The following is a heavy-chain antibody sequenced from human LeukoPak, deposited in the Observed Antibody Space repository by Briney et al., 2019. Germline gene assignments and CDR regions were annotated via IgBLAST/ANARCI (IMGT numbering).Heavy chain of an antibody. D-gene: IGHD3-22*01. V-gene: IGHV4-31*03. CDR3: ARDHYYDSSGYSGRLNNWFDP. J-gene: IGHJ5*02. CDR2: IYYSGST. CDR1: GGSISSGGYY. Sequence: SETLSLTCTVSGGSISSGGYYWSWIRQHPGKGLEWIGYIYYSGSTYYNPSLKSRVTISVDTSKNQFSLRLSSVTAADTAVYYCARDHYYDSSGYSGRLNNWFDPWGQGTLVTVSS.